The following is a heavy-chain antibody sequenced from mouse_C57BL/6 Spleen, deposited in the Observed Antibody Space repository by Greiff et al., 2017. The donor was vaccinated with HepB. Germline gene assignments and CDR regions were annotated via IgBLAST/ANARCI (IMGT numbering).Heavy chain of an antibody. J-gene: IGHJ2*01. CDR1: GFTFSDYG. CDR3: AIYYSNYFDY. V-gene: IGHV5-17*01. Sequence: EVQLVESGGGLVKPGGSLKLSCAASGFTFSDYGMHWVRQAPEKGLEWVAYISSGSSTIYYADTVKGRLTISRDNAKNTLFLQMTSLRSEDTAMYYCAIYYSNYFDYWGQGTTLTVSS. D-gene: IGHD2-5*01. CDR2: ISSGSSTI.